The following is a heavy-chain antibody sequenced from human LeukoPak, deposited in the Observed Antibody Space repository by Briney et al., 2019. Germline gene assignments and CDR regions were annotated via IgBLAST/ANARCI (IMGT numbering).Heavy chain of an antibody. CDR2: IRSKAYGGTT. J-gene: IGHJ4*02. V-gene: IGHV3-49*03. D-gene: IGHD5-18*01. Sequence: GGSLRLSCTASGFTFGDYAMSWFRQAPGKGLEWVGFIRSKAYGGTTEYAASVKGRFTISRDDSKSIAYLQMNSLKTEDTAVYYCTRGGRRGYSYGTGSGFDYWGQGTLVTVSS. CDR3: TRGGRRGYSYGTGSGFDY. CDR1: GFTFGDYA.